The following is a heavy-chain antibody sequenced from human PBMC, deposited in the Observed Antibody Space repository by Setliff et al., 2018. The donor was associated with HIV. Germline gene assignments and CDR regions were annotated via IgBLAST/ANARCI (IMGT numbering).Heavy chain of an antibody. V-gene: IGHV4-38-2*02. CDR1: GSSISTGHY. Sequence: PSETLSLTCTVSGSSISTGHYWGWVRQSPGKGLEWIGSVYHSGSTYYAASLKSRVTISVDTSKNQFSLKLTSVTAADTAVYYCARQPPLSALQVWFGDYWGQGILVTVSS. CDR3: ARQPPLSALQVWFGDY. J-gene: IGHJ4*02. CDR2: VYHSGST. D-gene: IGHD3-10*01.